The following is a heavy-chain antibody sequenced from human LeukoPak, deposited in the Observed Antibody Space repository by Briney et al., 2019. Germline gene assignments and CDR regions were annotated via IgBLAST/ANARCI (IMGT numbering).Heavy chain of an antibody. D-gene: IGHD6-19*01. CDR1: GGTFSSYA. V-gene: IGHV1-69*13. J-gene: IGHJ4*02. CDR2: IIPLLGTA. CDR3: ARSSYHLRYSSGWYY. Sequence: ASVKVSCKASGGTFSSYAISWVRQAPGQGFEWMGGIIPLLGTANYAQKFQGRVTITADDSTSTAYMELSSLRSEDTAVYYCARSSYHLRYSSGWYYWGQGTLVTVSS.